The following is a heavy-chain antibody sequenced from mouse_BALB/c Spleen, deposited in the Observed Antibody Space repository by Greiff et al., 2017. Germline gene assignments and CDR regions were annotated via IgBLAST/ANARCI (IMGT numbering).Heavy chain of an antibody. CDR1: GYTFTDYY. V-gene: IGHV1-77*01. CDR3: ARGGYYGYVDY. J-gene: IGHJ4*01. D-gene: IGHD1-2*01. CDR2: IYPGSGNT. Sequence: VQLQQSGAELARPGASVKLSCKASGYTFTDYYINWVKQRTGQGLEWIGEIYPGSGNTYYNEKFKGKATLTADKSSTTAYMQLKSLTSEDSAVYYCARGGYYGYVDYWGQGTSVTVSS.